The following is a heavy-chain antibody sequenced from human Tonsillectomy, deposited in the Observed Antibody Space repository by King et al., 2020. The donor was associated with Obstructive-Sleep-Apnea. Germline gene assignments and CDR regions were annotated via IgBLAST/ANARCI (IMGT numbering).Heavy chain of an antibody. D-gene: IGHD4-17*01. CDR3: ARDHFGDYSSLDY. J-gene: IGHJ4*02. CDR2: ISSSSSTI. Sequence: EVQLVESGGGLVQPGGSLRLSCAASGFSFSSYSMNWVRQAPGKGLEWLSYISSSSSTIYYADSVNGRFTISSDNAKNSLFLQMNSLRAEDTAVYYCARDHFGDYSSLDYWGQGTLVTVSS. CDR1: GFSFSSYS. V-gene: IGHV3-48*04.